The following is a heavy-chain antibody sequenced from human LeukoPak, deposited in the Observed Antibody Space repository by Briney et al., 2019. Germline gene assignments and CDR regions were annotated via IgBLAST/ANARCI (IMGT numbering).Heavy chain of an antibody. Sequence: PGGSLRLSCAASGFTFSSYEMNWVRQAPGKGLEWVSYISSSGSTIYYADSVKGRFTISRDNAKNSLYLQMNSLRAEDTAVYYCARGLSGVTGYTYGRGIDYWGQGTLVTVSS. D-gene: IGHD5-18*01. V-gene: IGHV3-48*03. J-gene: IGHJ4*02. CDR1: GFTFSSYE. CDR2: ISSSGSTI. CDR3: ARGLSGVTGYTYGRGIDY.